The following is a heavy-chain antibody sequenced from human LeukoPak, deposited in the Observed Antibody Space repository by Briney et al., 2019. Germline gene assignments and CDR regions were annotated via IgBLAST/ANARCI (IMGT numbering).Heavy chain of an antibody. J-gene: IGHJ6*03. CDR1: GGTFSSYA. Sequence: ASVKVSCKASGGTFSSYAISWVRQAPGQGLEWMGGIIPIFGTANYAQKFQGRVTITADKSTSTAYMELSSLRSEDTAVYYCARGVPDSGWYYYYYMDVWGKGTTVTISS. CDR2: IIPIFGTA. V-gene: IGHV1-69*06. D-gene: IGHD6-19*01. CDR3: ARGVPDSGWYYYYYMDV.